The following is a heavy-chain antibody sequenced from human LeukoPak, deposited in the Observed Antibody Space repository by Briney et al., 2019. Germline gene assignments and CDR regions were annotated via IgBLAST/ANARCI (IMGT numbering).Heavy chain of an antibody. D-gene: IGHD6-13*01. CDR3: ARDTRSGIRGGY. J-gene: IGHJ4*02. V-gene: IGHV1-2*02. Sequence: GASVKVSCKGSGYTFTGYYMHWVRQAPGQRLEWMGWINPNSGGTNYAQKFQGRVTMTRDTSISTAYMELSRLRSDDTAVYYCARDTRSGIRGGYWGQGTLVTVSS. CDR1: GYTFTGYY. CDR2: INPNSGGT.